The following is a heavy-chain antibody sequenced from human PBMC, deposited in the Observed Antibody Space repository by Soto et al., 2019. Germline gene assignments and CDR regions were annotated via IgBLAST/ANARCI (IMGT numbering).Heavy chain of an antibody. CDR2: ISSNGGST. CDR1: GFTFSSYA. D-gene: IGHD5-12*01. Sequence: EVQLVESGGGLVQPGGSLRLSCSASGFTFSSYAMHWVRQAPGKGLEYVSAISSNGGSTYYADSVKGRFTISRDNSKNTLYLQMSILRAEDTAVYYCVKAGSPYSGYELAPSFFDYWGQGTLFTVSS. CDR3: VKAGSPYSGYELAPSFFDY. J-gene: IGHJ4*02. V-gene: IGHV3-64D*06.